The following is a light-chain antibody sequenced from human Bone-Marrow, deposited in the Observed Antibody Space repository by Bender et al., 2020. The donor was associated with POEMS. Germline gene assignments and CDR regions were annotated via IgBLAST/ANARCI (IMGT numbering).Light chain of an antibody. CDR1: SSDVGGYNY. CDR2: DVS. J-gene: IGLJ3*02. Sequence: QSALTQPASVSGSPGQSITISCTGTSSDVGGYNYVSWYQQHPGKAPKLMIYDVSDRPSGVSNRFSGSKSGTSASLAITGVQAEDEGDYYCQSYDNSLGGWVFGGGTKLTGL. CDR3: QSYDNSLGGWV. V-gene: IGLV2-14*03.